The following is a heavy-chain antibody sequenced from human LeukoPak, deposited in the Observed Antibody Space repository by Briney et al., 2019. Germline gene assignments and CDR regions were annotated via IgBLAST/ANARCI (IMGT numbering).Heavy chain of an antibody. J-gene: IGHJ4*02. D-gene: IGHD4-17*01. CDR3: ARHGADYGDYDY. Sequence: SQTLSLTCTVSGGSISSGGYYWSWIRQPPGKGLEWIGYIYYSGSTNYNPSLKSRVTISVDTSKNQFSLKLSSVTAADTAVYYCARHGADYGDYDYWGQGTLVTVSS. CDR1: GGSISSGGYY. CDR2: IYYSGST. V-gene: IGHV4-61*08.